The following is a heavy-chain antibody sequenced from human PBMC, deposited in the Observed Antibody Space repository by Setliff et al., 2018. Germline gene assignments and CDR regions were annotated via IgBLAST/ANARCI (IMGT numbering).Heavy chain of an antibody. CDR1: GYTFSGYY. D-gene: IGHD1-26*01. J-gene: IGHJ4*02. V-gene: IGHV1-8*03. CDR2: INPNSGNT. CDR3: ARGVVGATIFNY. Sequence: GASVKVSCKASGYTFSGYYMHWVRQAPGQGLEWMGRINPNSGNTGYAQKFQGRVTISRNTSINTAYMELSSLTSEDTAVYYCARGVVGATIFNYWGQGTQVTVSS.